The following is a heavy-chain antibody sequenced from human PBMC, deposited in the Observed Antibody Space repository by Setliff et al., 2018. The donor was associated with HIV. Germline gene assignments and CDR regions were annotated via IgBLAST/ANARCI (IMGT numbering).Heavy chain of an antibody. CDR3: ARYDYGDFDY. J-gene: IGHJ4*02. CDR1: GGSFSGYY. V-gene: IGHV4-34*01. CDR2: INHGGST. D-gene: IGHD4-17*01. Sequence: SETLSLTCAVFGGSFSGYYWSWIRQPPGKGLEWIGEINHGGSTDYNPSLKSRVTISVDTSKNQFSLNLSSVTAADTAVYYCARYDYGDFDYWGQGTPVTVSS.